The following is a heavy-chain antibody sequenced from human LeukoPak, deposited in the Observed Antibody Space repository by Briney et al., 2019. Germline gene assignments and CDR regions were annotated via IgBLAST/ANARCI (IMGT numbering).Heavy chain of an antibody. Sequence: PGRSPRLSCAASGFTFSSYAMHWVRQAPGKGLEWVAVISYDGSNKYYADSVKGRFTISRDNSKNTLYLQMNSLRAEDTAVYYCARETEPNCSGGSCYSFDYWGQGTLVTVSS. V-gene: IGHV3-30*04. J-gene: IGHJ4*02. CDR2: ISYDGSNK. D-gene: IGHD2-15*01. CDR1: GFTFSSYA. CDR3: ARETEPNCSGGSCYSFDY.